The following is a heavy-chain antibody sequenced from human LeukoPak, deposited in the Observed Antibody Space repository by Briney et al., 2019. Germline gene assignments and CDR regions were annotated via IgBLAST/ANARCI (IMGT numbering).Heavy chain of an antibody. D-gene: IGHD1-26*01. CDR3: AKYSGHRTRPGYFQH. V-gene: IGHV3-23*01. Sequence: GGSLRLSCAASGFTFSSYAMSWVRQAPGKGLEWVSAISGSGGSTYYADSVKGRFTISRDNSKNTLYLQMNSLRAEDTAVYYCAKYSGHRTRPGYFQHWGQGTLVTVSS. CDR1: GFTFSSYA. CDR2: ISGSGGST. J-gene: IGHJ1*01.